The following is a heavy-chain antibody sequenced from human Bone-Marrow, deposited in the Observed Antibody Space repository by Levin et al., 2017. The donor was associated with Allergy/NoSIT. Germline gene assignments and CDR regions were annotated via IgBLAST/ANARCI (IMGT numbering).Heavy chain of an antibody. Sequence: GGSLRLSCAGSGFTFSSYAMSWVRQAPGKGLEWVSGISDTGGSTYYADSVKGRFTISRDNSKKTLYLQMNSLRAEDTAVYYCAKESGDYYDSSGYDPFAYWGQGTLVTVSS. J-gene: IGHJ4*02. D-gene: IGHD3-22*01. CDR1: GFTFSSYA. CDR3: AKESGDYYDSSGYDPFAY. V-gene: IGHV3-23*01. CDR2: ISDTGGST.